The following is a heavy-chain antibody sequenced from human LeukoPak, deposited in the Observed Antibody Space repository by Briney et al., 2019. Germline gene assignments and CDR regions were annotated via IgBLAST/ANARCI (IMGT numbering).Heavy chain of an antibody. CDR2: ISGSSSYI. V-gene: IGHV3-21*01. D-gene: IGHD5-12*01. CDR3: ARDRVVATIGWVDY. Sequence: GGSLRLSCAASGFTFSSYSMNWVRQAPGKGLEWVSSISGSSSYIYYADSVKGRFTISRDNAKNSLYLQMNSLRAEDTAVYYCARDRVVATIGWVDYWGQGTLVTV. CDR1: GFTFSSYS. J-gene: IGHJ4*02.